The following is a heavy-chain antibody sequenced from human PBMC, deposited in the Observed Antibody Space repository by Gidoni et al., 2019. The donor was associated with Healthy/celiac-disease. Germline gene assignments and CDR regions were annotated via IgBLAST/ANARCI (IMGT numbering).Heavy chain of an antibody. D-gene: IGHD1-7*01. V-gene: IGHV3-30-3*01. CDR2: ISYDGSKK. CDR1: GFTFSSYA. CDR3: ARDTIPELGAFDI. Sequence: QVQLVESGGGVVQPGRSLRLSCSASGFTFSSYAMHWVRQAPGKGLEWVAVISYDGSKKYYADSVKGRFTISRDNSKNTLYLQMNSLRAEDTAVYYCARDTIPELGAFDIWGQGTMVTVSS. J-gene: IGHJ3*02.